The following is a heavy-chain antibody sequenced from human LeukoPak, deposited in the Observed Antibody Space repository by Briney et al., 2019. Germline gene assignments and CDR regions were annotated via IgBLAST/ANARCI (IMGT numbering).Heavy chain of an antibody. Sequence: GGSLRLSCAASGFTFNSFAIYWVRQAPGEGLEWISGIFGSGGSPHYADSVKGRFTISRDNSQEIVYLQLDSLRVEDTALYYCGKTTVGYSSGRYPGWPVDYWGQGALVTVSS. V-gene: IGHV3-23*01. CDR2: IFGSGGSP. CDR1: GFTFNSFA. D-gene: IGHD2-15*01. CDR3: GKTTVGYSSGRYPGWPVDY. J-gene: IGHJ4*02.